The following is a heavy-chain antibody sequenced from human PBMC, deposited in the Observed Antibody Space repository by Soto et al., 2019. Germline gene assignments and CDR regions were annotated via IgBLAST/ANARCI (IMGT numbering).Heavy chain of an antibody. V-gene: IGHV4-31*03. D-gene: IGHD2-2*01. J-gene: IGHJ4*02. CDR3: ARADIVVVPAAMLHFDY. CDR1: GGSISSGGYY. CDR2: IYYSGST. Sequence: PSETLSLTCTVSGGSISSGGYYWSWIRQHPGKGLEWIGYIYYSGSTYYNPSLKSRVTISVDTSKNQFSLKLSSVTAADTAVYYCARADIVVVPAAMLHFDYWGQGTLVTVSS.